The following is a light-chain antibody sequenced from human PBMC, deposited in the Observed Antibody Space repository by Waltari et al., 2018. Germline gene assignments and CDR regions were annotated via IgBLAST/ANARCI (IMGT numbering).Light chain of an antibody. J-gene: IGKJ4*01. Sequence: EIVLTQSPGTLSLSPGERATLSCRASQSVSSSYLAWYQQKSGQAPRLLIYGASSRATCIPDRFRGSGSGTDFTLTISGLEPEDVAVYYCQQYSTALPLTFGGGTKVEIK. CDR3: QQYSTALPLT. V-gene: IGKV3-20*01. CDR1: QSVSSSY. CDR2: GAS.